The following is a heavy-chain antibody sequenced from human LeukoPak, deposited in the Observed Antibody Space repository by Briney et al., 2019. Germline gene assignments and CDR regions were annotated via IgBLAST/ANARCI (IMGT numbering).Heavy chain of an antibody. CDR1: GFTFSSYS. CDR3: ASATWTHRGFDP. J-gene: IGHJ5*02. V-gene: IGHV3-48*01. CDR2: ISSSSSTI. D-gene: IGHD5-24*01. Sequence: GGSLRLSCAASGFTFSSYSMNWVRQAPGKGLEWVSYISSSSSTIYYADSVKGRFTISKDNAKNSLYLQMNSLRAEDTVVYYCASATWTHRGFDPWGQGTLVTVSS.